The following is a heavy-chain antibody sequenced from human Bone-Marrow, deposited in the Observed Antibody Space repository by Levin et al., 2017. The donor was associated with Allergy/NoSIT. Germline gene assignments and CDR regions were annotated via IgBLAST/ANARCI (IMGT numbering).Heavy chain of an antibody. D-gene: IGHD3/OR15-3a*01. CDR3: ARDGSEDYYSEY. J-gene: IGHJ4*02. V-gene: IGHV3-11*01. CDR1: GFTFSDYY. Sequence: GGSLRLSCAVSGFTFSDYYMTWIRQAPGKGLEWVSYISSSGDTIYYADYVKGRFTISRDNAKNSLYLQMNSLRAEDTAVYYCARDGSEDYYSEYWGQGTLVTVSS. CDR2: ISSSGDTI.